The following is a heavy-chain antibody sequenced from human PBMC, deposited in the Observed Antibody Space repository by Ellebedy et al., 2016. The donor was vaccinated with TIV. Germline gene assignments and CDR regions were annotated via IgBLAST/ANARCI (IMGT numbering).Heavy chain of an antibody. D-gene: IGHD1-26*01. CDR3: AKDRGWYRGWLVGATHYYYGMDV. J-gene: IGHJ6*02. Sequence: GESLKISXAASGFTFSSYAMSWVRQAPGKGLEWVSAISGSGGSTYYADSVKGRFTISRDNSKNTLYLQMNSLRAEDTAVYYCAKDRGWYRGWLVGATHYYYGMDVWGQGTTVTVSS. CDR1: GFTFSSYA. V-gene: IGHV3-23*01. CDR2: ISGSGGST.